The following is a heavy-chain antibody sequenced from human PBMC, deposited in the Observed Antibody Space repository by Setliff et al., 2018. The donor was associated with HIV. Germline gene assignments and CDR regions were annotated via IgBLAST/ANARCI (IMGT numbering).Heavy chain of an antibody. D-gene: IGHD3-10*01. Sequence: SETLSLTCTVSGGSISSSGNYWTWIRQRPGKGLEWIGYIYYTGSTYYHPSLKSRVLISVDTSNNLFSLSLRSVTAADTAVYYCARDLSPYGSGDPYYYYGMDVWGQGTTVTAS. CDR1: GGSISSSGNY. V-gene: IGHV4-31*03. CDR2: IYYTGST. CDR3: ARDLSPYGSGDPYYYYGMDV. J-gene: IGHJ6*02.